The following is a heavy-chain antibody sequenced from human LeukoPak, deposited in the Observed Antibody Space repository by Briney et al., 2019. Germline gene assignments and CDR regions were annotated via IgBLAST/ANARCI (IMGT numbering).Heavy chain of an antibody. D-gene: IGHD5-24*01. CDR1: GYTFTSYY. CDR3: ARTERWLQLRYYFDY. CDR2: INPSGGST. V-gene: IGHV1-46*03. Sequence: VKVTCKASGYTFTSYYMHWVRQAPGQGLEWMGIINPSGGSTSYAQKFQSRVTMTRDTSTSTVYMELSSLRSEDTAVYYCARTERWLQLRYYFDYWGQGTLVTVSS. J-gene: IGHJ4*02.